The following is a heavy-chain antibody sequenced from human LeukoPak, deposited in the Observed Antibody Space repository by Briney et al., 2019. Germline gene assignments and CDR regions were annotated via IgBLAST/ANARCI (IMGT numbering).Heavy chain of an antibody. CDR2: FDPEEGKT. V-gene: IGHV1-24*01. J-gene: IGHJ4*02. D-gene: IGHD1-26*01. CDR1: GISLRELS. CDR3: ATIGTYFPF. Sequence: ASVKVSCKVSGISLRELSMHWVRQAPGKGFEWMRGFDPEEGKTIYAQKFQGRVTMTEDTVPDTAYMELSNLRSEDTAVYFCATIGTYFPFWGQGTLVTVSS.